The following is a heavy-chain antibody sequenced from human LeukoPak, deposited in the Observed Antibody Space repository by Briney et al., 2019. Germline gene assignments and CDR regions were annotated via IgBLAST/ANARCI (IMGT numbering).Heavy chain of an antibody. J-gene: IGHJ4*02. CDR1: EFTFSDYY. D-gene: IGHD3-10*01. V-gene: IGHV3-11*04. CDR2: ISSTSSTM. CDR3: ARCGDGLPCDFDY. Sequence: PGGSLRLSCAASEFTFSDYYMSWIRQAPGKGLEWVSYISSTSSTMYYADSVKGRFTISRDNAKNSLYLQMNSLRAEDTAAYYCARCGDGLPCDFDYWGQGTLVTVSS.